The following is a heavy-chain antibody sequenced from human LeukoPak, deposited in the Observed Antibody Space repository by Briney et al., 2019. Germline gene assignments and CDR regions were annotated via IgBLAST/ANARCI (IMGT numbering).Heavy chain of an antibody. J-gene: IGHJ2*01. Sequence: GGSLRLSCAASGFTFSSYAMHWVRQAPGQGLEWVAVISYDGSNKYSADSVKGRFTISRDNSKNTLYLQMNNLRAEDTAVWYCARETSDWYFDLWGRGTLVTVSS. CDR2: ISYDGSNK. CDR3: ARETSDWYFDL. V-gene: IGHV3-30-3*01. CDR1: GFTFSSYA.